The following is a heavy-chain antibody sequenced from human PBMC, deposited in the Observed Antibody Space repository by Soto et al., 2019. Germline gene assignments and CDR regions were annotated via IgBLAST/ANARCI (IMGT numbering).Heavy chain of an antibody. CDR3: ARRAKMSNWFDP. J-gene: IGHJ5*02. V-gene: IGHV4-59*08. Sequence: SETLSLTCTVSGGSISSYYWSWLRQPPGKGLEWIGYLYYSGITNYTPSLKSRVTISADTSKNQCPRKLSSVTAADTAVYYCARRAKMSNWFDPWGQGTLVTVSS. CDR2: LYYSGIT. CDR1: GGSISSYY.